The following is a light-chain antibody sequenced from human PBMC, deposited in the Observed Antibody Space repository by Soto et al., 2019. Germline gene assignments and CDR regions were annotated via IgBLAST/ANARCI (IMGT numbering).Light chain of an antibody. J-gene: IGKJ2*01. CDR3: QQYNNWPGT. V-gene: IGKV3-15*01. Sequence: EIVMTQSPATLSVSPGERATLSCRASQSVSSNLAWYQQKPGQAPRLLIYGASTRATGIPARFSGSGSGTEFTLTISSRQSEDFAVYYCQQYNNWPGTLGQGTKLEIK. CDR1: QSVSSN. CDR2: GAS.